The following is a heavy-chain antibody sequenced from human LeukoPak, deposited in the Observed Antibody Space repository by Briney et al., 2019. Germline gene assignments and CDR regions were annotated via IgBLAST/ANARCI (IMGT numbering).Heavy chain of an antibody. V-gene: IGHV3-30-3*01. CDR2: ISYDGSNK. J-gene: IGHJ4*02. Sequence: GGSLRLSSAASGFTFSSYAMHWVRQAPGKGLEWVAVISYDGSNKYYADSVKGRFTISRDNSKNTLYLQMNSLRAEDTAVYYCARDPAGTGFDYWGQGTLVTVSS. D-gene: IGHD6-13*01. CDR3: ARDPAGTGFDY. CDR1: GFTFSSYA.